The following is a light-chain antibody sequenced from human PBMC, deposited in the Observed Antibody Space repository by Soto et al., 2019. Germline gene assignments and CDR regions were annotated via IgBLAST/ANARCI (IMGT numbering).Light chain of an antibody. CDR2: GAS. Sequence: IMMTQSPATLSVSLGERATLSCRASQSVNSNLAWYQKKPGQAPRLLMFGASTRATGIPARFSGSGSGTEFTLTISSLQSEDFAVYYCQQYNTWLWAFGQGTKVDIK. CDR1: QSVNSN. J-gene: IGKJ1*01. V-gene: IGKV3-15*01. CDR3: QQYNTWLWA.